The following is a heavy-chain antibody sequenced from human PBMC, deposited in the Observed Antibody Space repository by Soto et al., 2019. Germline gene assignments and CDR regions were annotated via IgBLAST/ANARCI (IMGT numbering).Heavy chain of an antibody. V-gene: IGHV3-23*01. J-gene: IGHJ4*02. CDR3: AKAFGDWYPFEK. D-gene: IGHD2-21*02. CDR2: INDNGNLR. Sequence: HPGGSLRLSCVASGFTFGSYAMTWVRRAPGKGLEWVSTINDNGNLRYYAESVRGRFTISRDNSKNTLYLQLNNLRAEDSARYYCAKAFGDWYPFEKWGLGALVTVSP. CDR1: GFTFGSYA.